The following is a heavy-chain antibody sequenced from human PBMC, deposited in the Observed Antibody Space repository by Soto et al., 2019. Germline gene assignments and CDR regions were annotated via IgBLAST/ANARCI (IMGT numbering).Heavy chain of an antibody. Sequence: QVQLQQWGAGLLKPSETLSLTCAGYGGSFSGYYWSWIRQPPGKGLEWIGEINHSGSTNYNPSLKSRGTISVDTSKNQFSLKLSSVTAADTAVYYCARGGITMVRGPIDYWGQGTLVTVSS. CDR1: GGSFSGYY. V-gene: IGHV4-34*01. CDR2: INHSGST. D-gene: IGHD3-10*01. J-gene: IGHJ4*02. CDR3: ARGGITMVRGPIDY.